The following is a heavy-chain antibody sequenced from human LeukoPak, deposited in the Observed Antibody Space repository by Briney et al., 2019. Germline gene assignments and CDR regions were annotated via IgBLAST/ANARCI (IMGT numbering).Heavy chain of an antibody. V-gene: IGHV1-3*01. Sequence: GASVKVSCKASGYTFTSYAMHWVRQAPGQRLEWMGWINAGNGNTKYSQKFQGRVTITRDTSASTAYMALSSLRSEDTAVYYCARVGYSSGWPYNWFDPWGQGTLVTVSS. J-gene: IGHJ5*02. CDR2: INAGNGNT. D-gene: IGHD6-19*01. CDR1: GYTFTSYA. CDR3: ARVGYSSGWPYNWFDP.